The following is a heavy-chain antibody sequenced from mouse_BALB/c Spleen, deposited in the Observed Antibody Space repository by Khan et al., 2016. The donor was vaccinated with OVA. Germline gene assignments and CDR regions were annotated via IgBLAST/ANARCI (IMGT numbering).Heavy chain of an antibody. CDR2: IWSDGST. CDR1: GFSLTNYG. V-gene: IGHV2-6-1*01. D-gene: IGHD2-10*01. J-gene: IGHJ4*01. Sequence: QVQLKESGPGLVAPSQSLSITCTISGFSLTNYGVHWVRQPPGKGLEWLGVIWSDGSTTYNSALKSRLSISKDNSKSQVFSKMNSLQTDDTAMYYCARQPYYHYYIMDYWGQGTSVTVSS. CDR3: ARQPYYHYYIMDY.